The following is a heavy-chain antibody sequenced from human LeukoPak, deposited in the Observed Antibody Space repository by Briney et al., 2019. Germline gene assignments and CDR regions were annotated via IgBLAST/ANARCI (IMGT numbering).Heavy chain of an antibody. CDR2: IYHSGST. V-gene: IGHV4-30-2*01. CDR3: AREGVPAAMSFHDAFDI. J-gene: IGHJ3*02. CDR1: GGSISSGGYY. D-gene: IGHD2-2*01. Sequence: PSQTLSLTCTVSGGSISSGGYYWSWIRQPPGKGLEWIGYIYHSGSTYYNPSLKSRVTISVDRSKNQFSLKLSSVTAADTAVYYCAREGVPAAMSFHDAFDIWGQGTMVTVSS.